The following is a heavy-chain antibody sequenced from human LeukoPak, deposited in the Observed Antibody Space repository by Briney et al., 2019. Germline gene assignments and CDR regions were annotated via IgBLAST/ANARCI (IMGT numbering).Heavy chain of an antibody. D-gene: IGHD4-17*01. CDR1: GYTFTGYY. V-gene: IGHV1-2*02. CDR3: ARPYGDLPGFDP. CDR2: INPNSGGT. J-gene: IGHJ5*02. Sequence: ASVKVSCKASGYTFTGYYMHWVRQAPGQGLEWMGWINPNSGGTNYAQKFQGRVTMTRDTSISTAYMELSRLRSDDTAVYYCARPYGDLPGFDPWGQGTLVTVSS.